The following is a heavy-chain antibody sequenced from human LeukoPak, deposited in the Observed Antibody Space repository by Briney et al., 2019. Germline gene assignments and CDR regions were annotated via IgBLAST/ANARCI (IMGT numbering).Heavy chain of an antibody. CDR3: AKDRRGYSYGYDY. Sequence: QTGGSLRLSCAASGFTFSSYDMSWVRQAPGKGLEWVSAISGSGGSTYYADSVKGRFTISRDNSKNTLYLQMNSLRAEDTAVYYCAKDRRGYSYGYDYWGQGTLVTVSS. V-gene: IGHV3-23*01. CDR2: ISGSGGST. J-gene: IGHJ4*02. D-gene: IGHD5-18*01. CDR1: GFTFSSYD.